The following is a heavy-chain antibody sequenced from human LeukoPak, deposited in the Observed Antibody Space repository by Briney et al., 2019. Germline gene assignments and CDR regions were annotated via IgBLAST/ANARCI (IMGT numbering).Heavy chain of an antibody. CDR2: IIPIFGTA. CDR3: AVDRYVVGATNPY. D-gene: IGHD1-26*01. J-gene: IGHJ4*02. V-gene: IGHV1-69*05. CDR1: GGTFSSYA. Sequence: ASVKVSCKASGGTFSSYAISWVRQAPGQGLEWMGGIIPIFGTANYAQKFQGRVTITTDGSTSTAYMELSSLRSEDTAVYYCAVDRYVVGATNPYWGQGTLVTVSS.